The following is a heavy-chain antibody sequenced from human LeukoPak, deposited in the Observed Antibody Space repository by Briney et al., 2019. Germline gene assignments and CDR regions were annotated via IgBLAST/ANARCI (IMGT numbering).Heavy chain of an antibody. J-gene: IGHJ4*02. V-gene: IGHV3-7*04. Sequence: PGGSLRLSCAASGFTFSSYSMNWVRQAPGKGLEWVGNIKQDGSEKYYVDSVRGRFTISRDNAKNSLYLQMDSLRAEDTAVYYCARVGVTLPAGMNYWGQGTLVTVSS. D-gene: IGHD2-2*01. CDR2: IKQDGSEK. CDR3: ARVGVTLPAGMNY. CDR1: GFTFSSYS.